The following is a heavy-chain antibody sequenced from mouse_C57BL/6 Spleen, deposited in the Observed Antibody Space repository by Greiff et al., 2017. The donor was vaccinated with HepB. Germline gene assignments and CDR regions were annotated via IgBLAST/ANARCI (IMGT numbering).Heavy chain of an antibody. CDR1: GYSITSGYY. CDR3: ARIYYDYDGPY. Sequence: QQSGPGLVKPSQSLSLTCSVTGYSITSGYYWNWIRQFPGNKLEWMGYISYDGSNNYNPSLKNRISITRDTSKNQFFLKLNSVTTEDTATYYCARIYYDYDGPYWGQGTLVTVSA. J-gene: IGHJ3*01. D-gene: IGHD2-4*01. CDR2: ISYDGSN. V-gene: IGHV3-6*01.